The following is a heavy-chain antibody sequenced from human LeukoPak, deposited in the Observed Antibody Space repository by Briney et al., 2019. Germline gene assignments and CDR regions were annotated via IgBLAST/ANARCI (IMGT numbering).Heavy chain of an antibody. CDR3: ALSRDYGNY. V-gene: IGHV4-34*01. Sequence: SETLSPTCAVDGGSFSGYYWSWFRQPPEKVLDWIGETNHRRSNNYTPSLKSRVTISVDTSKNQFSLELSSVTGADTAVYYCALSRDYGNYWGQGTLVTVSS. CDR2: TNHRRSN. CDR1: GGSFSGYY. J-gene: IGHJ4*02. D-gene: IGHD4-17*01.